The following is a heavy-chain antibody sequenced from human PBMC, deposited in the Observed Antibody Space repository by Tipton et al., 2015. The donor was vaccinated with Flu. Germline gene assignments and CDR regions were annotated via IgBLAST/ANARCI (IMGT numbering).Heavy chain of an antibody. CDR1: GYSISSGYY. D-gene: IGHD6-19*01. V-gene: IGHV4-38-2*01. CDR2: IYHSGST. Sequence: TLSLTCAVSGYSISSGYYWGWIRQPPGKGLEWIGGIYHSGSTYYNPSLKSRVTISVDTSKNQFYLKLSSVTAADTAVYYCAPAIAVAGMWFDPWGQGTLVTVSS. J-gene: IGHJ5*02. CDR3: APAIAVAGMWFDP.